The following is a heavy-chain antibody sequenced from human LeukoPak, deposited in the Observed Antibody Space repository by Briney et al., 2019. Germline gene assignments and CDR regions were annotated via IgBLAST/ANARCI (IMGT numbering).Heavy chain of an antibody. J-gene: IGHJ4*02. CDR1: GFTVSSMY. CDR3: AGDGSARAIEY. V-gene: IGHV3-53*05. Sequence: PGGSLRLSCAASGFTVSSMYMSWVRQAPGKGLEWVSVIYGDVTTSYADSVKGRFTISRDNSKNMVYLQMNNLRVEDTAVYYCAGDGSARAIEYWGQGTLVTVSS. CDR2: IYGDVTT.